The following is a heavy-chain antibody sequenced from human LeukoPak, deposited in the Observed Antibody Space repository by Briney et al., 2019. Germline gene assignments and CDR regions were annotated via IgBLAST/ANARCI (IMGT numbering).Heavy chain of an antibody. D-gene: IGHD2-2*01. CDR3: ARGAAYCSSTGCYERVGSWFDP. V-gene: IGHV4-39*07. CDR1: GGSISSSSYY. J-gene: IGHJ5*02. Sequence: SETLSLTCTVSGGSISSSSYYWGWIRQPPGKGLEWIGSIYYSGSTYYNPSLKSRVTISVDTSKNQFSLKLSSVTAADTAVYYCARGAAYCSSTGCYERVGSWFDPWGQGTLVTVSS. CDR2: IYYSGST.